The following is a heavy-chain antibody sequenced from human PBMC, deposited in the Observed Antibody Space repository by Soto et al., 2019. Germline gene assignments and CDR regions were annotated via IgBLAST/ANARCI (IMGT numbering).Heavy chain of an antibody. D-gene: IGHD1-26*01. CDR1: GGSISSYY. Sequence: PSETLSLTCTVSGGSISSYYWSWIRQPPGKGLEWIGYIYYSGSTNYNPSLKSRVTISVDTSKNQFSLKLSSVTAADTAVYYCASPIRGGSLPWDVGGKGTTVTVSS. CDR3: ASPIRGGSLPWDV. CDR2: IYYSGST. V-gene: IGHV4-59*08. J-gene: IGHJ6*04.